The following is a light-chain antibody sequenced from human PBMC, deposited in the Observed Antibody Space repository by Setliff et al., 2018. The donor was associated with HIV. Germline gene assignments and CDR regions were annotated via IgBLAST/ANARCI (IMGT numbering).Light chain of an antibody. J-gene: IGLJ1*01. V-gene: IGLV2-11*01. CDR2: DVT. Sequence: QSVLTQPASVSGSPGQSITISCTGTSRDVGGHNYVSWYQQLPGEAPKLIIFDVTQRPSGVPHRFSGSKSGNTASLTISGLQADDEAEYYCCSYAGTYTSLFVFGTGTKVTVL. CDR1: SRDVGGHNY. CDR3: CSYAGTYTSLFV.